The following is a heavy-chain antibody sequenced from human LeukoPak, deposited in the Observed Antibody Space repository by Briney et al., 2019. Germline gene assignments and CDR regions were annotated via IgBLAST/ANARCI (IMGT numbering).Heavy chain of an antibody. D-gene: IGHD6-25*01. CDR2: VNTNNGDT. J-gene: IGHJ4*02. CDR1: DYTFTSYG. Sequence: ASVKVSCKASDYTFTSYGIAWVRQAPGQGLEWVGWVNTNNGDTNYAQKIQGRVTVTTDTSTTTAYMELRNLRSDDTAVYFCARLRAAPAFFDHWGQGTLVTVSS. CDR3: ARLRAAPAFFDH. V-gene: IGHV1-18*01.